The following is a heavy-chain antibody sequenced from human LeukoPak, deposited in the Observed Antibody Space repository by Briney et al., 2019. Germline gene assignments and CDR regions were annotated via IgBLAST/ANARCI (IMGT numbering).Heavy chain of an antibody. CDR3: AMYYDSSGRNF. CDR1: RFTLSDYN. J-gene: IGHJ4*02. Sequence: GGSLRLSCAASRFTLSDYNMNWVRQAPGKGLEWISYISTSGSTKYYADSVKGRFTISRDNAQNSLYLQMNSLRAEDTAVYYCAMYYDSSGRNFWGQGTLVSVSS. CDR2: ISTSGSTK. D-gene: IGHD3-22*01. V-gene: IGHV3-48*01.